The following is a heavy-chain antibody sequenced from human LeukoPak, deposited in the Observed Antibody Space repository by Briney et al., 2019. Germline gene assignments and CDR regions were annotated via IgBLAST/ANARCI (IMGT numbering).Heavy chain of an antibody. CDR3: ASPHGYSSSWPFDY. Sequence: GGSLRLSCAASGFTFSSYSMNWVRQAPGKGLEWVSSISSSSSYIYYADSVKGRFTISRDNAKNSLYLQMNSLRAEDTAVYYCASPHGYSSSWPFDYWGQGTLVTVSS. CDR1: GFTFSSYS. D-gene: IGHD6-13*01. CDR2: ISSSSSYI. V-gene: IGHV3-21*01. J-gene: IGHJ4*02.